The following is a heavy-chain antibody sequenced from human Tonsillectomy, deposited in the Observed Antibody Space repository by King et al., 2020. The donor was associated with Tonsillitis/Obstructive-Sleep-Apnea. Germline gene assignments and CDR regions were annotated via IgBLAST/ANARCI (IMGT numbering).Heavy chain of an antibody. J-gene: IGHJ3*02. CDR3: ARRVQLERRGDAFNI. D-gene: IGHD1-1*01. CDR2: SYYSGST. CDR1: GGFISSSTYY. Sequence: QLQESGPGLVKPSETLSLTCTVSGGFISSSTYYWGWIRQPPGKGQEWIGTSYYSGSTYYHPSLKTRVTISVDPSNNQFSLKLSCVTAADTAVYYCARRVQLERRGDAFNIWGQGTMVTVSS. V-gene: IGHV4-39*01.